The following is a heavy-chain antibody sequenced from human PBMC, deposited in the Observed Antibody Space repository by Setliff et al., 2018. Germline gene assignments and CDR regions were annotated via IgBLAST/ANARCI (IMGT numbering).Heavy chain of an antibody. V-gene: IGHV1-18*01. CDR1: GFTFTYFG. J-gene: IGHJ6*02. Sequence: ASVKVSCKASGFTFTYFGISWVRLAPGQGLEWMGWISGHNGKTMYAQKYQDRVVMTTDTDTGTAYMELRSLRFDDSAIYYCAKEPAVSLTEAVRRSYYDYALDVWGQGTTVTVSS. CDR3: AKEPAVSLTEAVRRSYYDYALDV. D-gene: IGHD3-10*01. CDR2: ISGHNGKT.